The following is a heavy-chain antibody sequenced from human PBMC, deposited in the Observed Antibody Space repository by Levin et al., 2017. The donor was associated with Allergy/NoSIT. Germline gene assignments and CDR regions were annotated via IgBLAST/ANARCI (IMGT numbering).Heavy chain of an antibody. J-gene: IGHJ4*02. CDR1: GFTVSRNY. CDR3: AGGYCSGGSCSPFDY. V-gene: IGHV3-53*01. Sequence: GESLKISCAGSGFTVSRNYMSWVRQAPGKGLEWVSVIYSGGSTYYADSVKGRSTISRDNSKNTLYLQMNSLRAEDTAVYYCAGGYCSGGSCSPFDYWGQGTLVTVSS. CDR2: IYSGGST. D-gene: IGHD2-15*01.